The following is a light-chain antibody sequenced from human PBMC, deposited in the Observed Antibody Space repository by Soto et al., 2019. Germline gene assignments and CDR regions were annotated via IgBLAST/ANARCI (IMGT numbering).Light chain of an antibody. V-gene: IGKV2-29*01. CDR2: GAS. CDR3: HQRNK. Sequence: MTQAPLSLSVTSGQPASISCRSSQSLLHIAGQTHLFWYQQKPGQAPRLLIYGASTRATGIPARVSGSRSGTDFTITISSLEPEDFGVYFCHQRNKFGQGTRLEIK. CDR1: QSLLHIAGQTH. J-gene: IGKJ5*01.